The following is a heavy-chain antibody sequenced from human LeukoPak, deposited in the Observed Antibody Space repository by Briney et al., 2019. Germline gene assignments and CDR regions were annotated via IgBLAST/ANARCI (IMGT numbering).Heavy chain of an antibody. V-gene: IGHV1-46*01. CDR3: ARAVFPSGNFDY. CDR1: GYTFTSYY. CDR2: INPSGGST. Sequence: GASVTVSCRVSGYTFTSYYMHWVRQAPGQGLEWMGIINPSGGSTSYAQKFQGRVTMTRDTSTSTVYMELSSLRSEDTAVYYCARAVFPSGNFDYWGQGTLVTVSS. D-gene: IGHD2/OR15-2a*01. J-gene: IGHJ4*02.